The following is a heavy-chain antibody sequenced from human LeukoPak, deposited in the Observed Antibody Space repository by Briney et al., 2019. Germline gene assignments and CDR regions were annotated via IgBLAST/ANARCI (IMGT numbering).Heavy chain of an antibody. D-gene: IGHD6-13*01. J-gene: IGHJ4*02. CDR2: INSNSGDT. CDR1: GYTFDVYY. CDR3: ARDRTSTWYGGIDY. V-gene: IGHV1-2*02. Sequence: ASVKVSCEASGYTFDVYYIHWVRQAPGQGLEWMGCINSNSGDTNHAQKFQGRVTITRDTSITTAYMELSSLRFDDTAVYYCARDRTSTWYGGIDYWGQGTLVTVPS.